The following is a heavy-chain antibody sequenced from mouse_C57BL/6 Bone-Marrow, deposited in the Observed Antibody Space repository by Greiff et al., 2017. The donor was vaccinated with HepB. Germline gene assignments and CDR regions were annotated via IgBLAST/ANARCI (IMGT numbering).Heavy chain of an antibody. CDR1: GYTFTSYG. CDR2: IYPRSGNT. D-gene: IGHD6-1*01. CDR3: ARRGGAGYLDY. Sequence: QVQLKQSGAELARPGASVKLSCKASGYTFTSYGISWVKQRTGQGLEWIGEIYPRSGNTYYNEKFKGKATLTADKSSSTAYMELRSLTSEDSAVYFCARRGGAGYLDYWGQGTTLTFSS. V-gene: IGHV1-81*01. J-gene: IGHJ2*01.